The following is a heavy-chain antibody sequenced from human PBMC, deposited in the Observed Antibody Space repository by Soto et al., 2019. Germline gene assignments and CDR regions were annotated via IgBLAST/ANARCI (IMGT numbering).Heavy chain of an antibody. J-gene: IGHJ6*02. D-gene: IGHD2-15*01. CDR1: GGSFSGYY. V-gene: IGHV4-34*01. CDR2: INHSGST. Sequence: VQLQQWGAGLLKPSETLSLTCAVYGGSFSGYYWSWIRQPPGKGLEWIGEINHSGSTNYNPSLKSRVTISVDTSKNQFSLKLSSVTAADTAVYYCARYCSGGSCSNYYYGMDVWGQGTTVTVSS. CDR3: ARYCSGGSCSNYYYGMDV.